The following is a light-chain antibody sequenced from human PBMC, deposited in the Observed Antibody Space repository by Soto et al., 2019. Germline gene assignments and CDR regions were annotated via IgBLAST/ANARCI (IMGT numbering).Light chain of an antibody. J-gene: IGLJ3*02. CDR1: SSDVGASNS. Sequence: QSVLTQPRSVSGSPGQSVAISCTGTSSDVGASNSVSWYQHRPGRAPKLMIYDVTKRPPGVPDRFSGSKSGNTASLTISGLQAGDEAHYYCSSNAGSYTLVFGGGTKLTVL. CDR3: SSNAGSYTLV. CDR2: DVT. V-gene: IGLV2-11*01.